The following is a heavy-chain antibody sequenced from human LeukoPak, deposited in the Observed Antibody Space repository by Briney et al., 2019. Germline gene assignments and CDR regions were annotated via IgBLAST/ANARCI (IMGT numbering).Heavy chain of an antibody. CDR2: INPNTGGT. Sequence: ASVKVSCKASGYTFIVYYMHWVRQAPGQGLEWMGWINPNTGGTNYAQKFQDRVTMTRDTSITTAYMELSGLTSDDTAVYYCSRVGPPDASGMDVWGQGTMVTVSS. V-gene: IGHV1-2*02. J-gene: IGHJ6*02. CDR3: SRVGPPDASGMDV. D-gene: IGHD1-14*01. CDR1: GYTFIVYY.